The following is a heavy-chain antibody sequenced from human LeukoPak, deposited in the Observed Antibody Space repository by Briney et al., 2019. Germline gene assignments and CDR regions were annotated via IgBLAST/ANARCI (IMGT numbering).Heavy chain of an antibody. CDR3: AREDTAMGGYFDY. J-gene: IGHJ4*02. Sequence: ISGYNGNTKYAQKLQGRVTMTTDTSTSTAYMELRSLRSDDTAVYYCAREDTAMGGYFDYWGQGTLVTVSS. CDR2: ISGYNGNT. V-gene: IGHV1-18*01. D-gene: IGHD5-18*01.